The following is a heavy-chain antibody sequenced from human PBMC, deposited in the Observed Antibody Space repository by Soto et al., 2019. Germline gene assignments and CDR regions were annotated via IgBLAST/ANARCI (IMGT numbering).Heavy chain of an antibody. D-gene: IGHD1-26*01. CDR2: ISYDGSNK. V-gene: IGHV3-30*03. J-gene: IGHJ4*02. CDR3: AREDGVVGSSSAFDH. CDR1: GFTFSSYG. Sequence: PGGSLRLSCAASGFTFSSYGMHWVRQAPGKGLEWVAVISYDGSNKYYADSVKGRFIISRDNAKNSLYLQMNRLRAEDTAIYYCAREDGVVGSSSAFDHWGLGTLVTVSS.